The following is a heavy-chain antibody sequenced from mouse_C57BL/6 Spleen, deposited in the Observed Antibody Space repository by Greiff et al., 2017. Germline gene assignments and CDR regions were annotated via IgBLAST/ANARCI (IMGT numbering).Heavy chain of an antibody. J-gene: IGHJ3*01. CDR3: ARGYYDYDQAWFAY. V-gene: IGHV1-50*01. D-gene: IGHD2-4*01. CDR2: IDPSDSST. CDR1: GYTFTSYW. Sequence: QVQLQQPGAELVKPGASVKLSCKASGYTFTSYWMQWVKQRPGQGLEWIGEIDPSDSSTNYNQKFKGKATLTVDTSSSTAYMQLSSLTSEDSAVYYCARGYYDYDQAWFAYWGQGTLVTVSA.